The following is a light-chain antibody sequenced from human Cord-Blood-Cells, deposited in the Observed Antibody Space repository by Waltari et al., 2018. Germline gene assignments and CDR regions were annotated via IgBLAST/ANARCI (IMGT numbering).Light chain of an antibody. CDR3: QQSYSTPYT. Sequence: DIQMTQSPSSLSASVGARVTITCRASQSISSYLNWYHQKPGKAPKLLIYAASSLQSGVPSRFSGSGSGTDFTLTISRLQPEDVATYYGQQSYSTPYTFGQGTKLQNK. CDR2: AAS. CDR1: QSISSY. V-gene: IGKV1-39*01. J-gene: IGKJ2*01.